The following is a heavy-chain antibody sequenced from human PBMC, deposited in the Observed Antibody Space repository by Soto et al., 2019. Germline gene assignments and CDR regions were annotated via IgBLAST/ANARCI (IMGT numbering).Heavy chain of an antibody. J-gene: IGHJ6*02. CDR1: GYSFTSYW. CDR2: IYPGDSDT. CDR3: AVQSPSSERGNYGMDV. Sequence: GESLKISCKGSGYSFTSYWIGGVRQMPGKGLEWMGIIYPGDSDTRYSPSFQGQVTISADKSISTAYLQWSSLKASDTAMYYCAVQSPSSERGNYGMDVWGQGTTVTVSS. V-gene: IGHV5-51*01. D-gene: IGHD6-6*01.